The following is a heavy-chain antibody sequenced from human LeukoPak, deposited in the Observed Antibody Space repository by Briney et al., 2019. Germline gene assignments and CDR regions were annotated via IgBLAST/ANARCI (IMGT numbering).Heavy chain of an antibody. D-gene: IGHD3-22*01. J-gene: IGHJ3*02. V-gene: IGHV4-4*09. CDR2: ISPSGST. CDR1: GDSVSAYY. Sequence: SETLSLTCTVSGDSVSAYYWSWIRQPPEKGLEWIAFISPSGSTNYNPSLKSRLTISLATSKNQFSLKLTSVTAADTAVYYCARQWYYDSSGYKKDAFDIWGQGTMVTVSS. CDR3: ARQWYYDSSGYKKDAFDI.